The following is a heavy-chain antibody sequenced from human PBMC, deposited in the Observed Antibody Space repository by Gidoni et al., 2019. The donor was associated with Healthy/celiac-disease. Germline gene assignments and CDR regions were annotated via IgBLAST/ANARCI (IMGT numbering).Heavy chain of an antibody. Sequence: EVQLLESGGGLVQPGGSLRLSWAASGFTFSSYAMSWVRQAPGKGLEWVSAISGSGGSTYYADSVKCRFTISRDNSKNTLYLQMNSLRAEDTAVYYCATIRDYYYYYMDVWGKGTTVTVSS. J-gene: IGHJ6*03. D-gene: IGHD5-12*01. CDR1: GFTFSSYA. V-gene: IGHV3-23*01. CDR3: ATIRDYYYYYMDV. CDR2: ISGSGGST.